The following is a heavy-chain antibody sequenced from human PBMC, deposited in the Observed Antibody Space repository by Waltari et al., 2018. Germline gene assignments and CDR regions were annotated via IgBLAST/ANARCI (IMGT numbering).Heavy chain of an antibody. V-gene: IGHV4-34*01. CDR2: ISHSGVT. D-gene: IGHD7-27*01. Sequence: QVQLHQWGAGLLQPSETLSLTCAGPGGPFTDYSWSWLRQPPGQGLGWIGEISHSGVTHYNPSLRSRVTMSVDTIKKQFSLMLTSVTAADTAVYFCARTWGNSPPLGWFDPWGRGTRVTISS. CDR3: ARTWGNSPPLGWFDP. J-gene: IGHJ5*01. CDR1: GGPFTDYS.